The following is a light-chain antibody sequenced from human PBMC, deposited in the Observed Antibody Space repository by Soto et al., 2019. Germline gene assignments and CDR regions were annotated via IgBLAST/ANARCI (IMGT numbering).Light chain of an antibody. J-gene: IGKJ4*02. Sequence: DIQMTQSPASLSASVGDRVTISCRAGQNVGDWLAWYQQTPGKAPKLLIYAASRLQTGVPSRFSGGGTGTDFTLNISTLQPEDFATYYCQQSNTFPLSFGGGTKVEIK. V-gene: IGKV1-12*01. CDR3: QQSNTFPLS. CDR1: QNVGDW. CDR2: AAS.